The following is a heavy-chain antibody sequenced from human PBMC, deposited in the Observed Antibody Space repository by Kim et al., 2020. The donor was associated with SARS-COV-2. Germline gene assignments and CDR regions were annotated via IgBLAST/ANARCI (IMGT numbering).Heavy chain of an antibody. D-gene: IGHD3-22*01. CDR3: AKDFTYYYDSSGYYVY. V-gene: IGHV3-23*01. Sequence: SVKGRIIITRDNSKNTVYLQMNGLRAEDTAVYYCAKDFTYYYDSSGYYVYWGQGTLVTVSS. J-gene: IGHJ4*02.